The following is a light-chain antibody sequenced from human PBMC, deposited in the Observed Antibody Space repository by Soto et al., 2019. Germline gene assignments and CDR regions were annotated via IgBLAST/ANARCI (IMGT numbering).Light chain of an antibody. CDR2: GAS. Sequence: EIVMTQSPATLSVSPGERATLSCRASQSVSSNLAWYQQKPGQAPRLLIYGASTRATGIPVKFSGSGSGTEFTLTISSLQSEDFAVYHCQQYKNWPLSFGGGTKVEIK. J-gene: IGKJ4*01. V-gene: IGKV3-15*01. CDR3: QQYKNWPLS. CDR1: QSVSSN.